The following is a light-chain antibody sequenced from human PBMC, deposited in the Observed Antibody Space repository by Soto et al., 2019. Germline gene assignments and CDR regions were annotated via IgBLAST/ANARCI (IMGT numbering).Light chain of an antibody. CDR3: RQYFNWPRT. V-gene: IGKV3-15*01. J-gene: IGKJ1*01. Sequence: EIVMTQSPATLSVSPGATASFSCRASQSVSSNLAWYQQKPGQAPRLLIYGASTRASGIPASFSGSGSGTEFTLTISSLQSKDFAVYYCRQYFNWPRTFGQGTKVDIK. CDR2: GAS. CDR1: QSVSSN.